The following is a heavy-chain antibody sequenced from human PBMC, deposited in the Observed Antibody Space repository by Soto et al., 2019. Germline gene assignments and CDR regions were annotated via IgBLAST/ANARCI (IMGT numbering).Heavy chain of an antibody. Sequence: QVQLVQSGGEVKKPGASVKVSCKASGYTFTSHSISWARRAPGEGLEWVGWLSGYNGYTSYAQNLKGRVTMTTDASTSTASMELRSLRPDYTAVYYWARVGYYYGSGSYLFDPWGQGTLVTVSS. CDR2: LSGYNGYT. CDR1: GYTFTSHS. CDR3: ARVGYYYGSGSYLFDP. V-gene: IGHV1-18*01. D-gene: IGHD3-10*01. J-gene: IGHJ5*02.